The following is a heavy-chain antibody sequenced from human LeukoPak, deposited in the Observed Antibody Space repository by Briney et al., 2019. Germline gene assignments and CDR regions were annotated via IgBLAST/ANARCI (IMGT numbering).Heavy chain of an antibody. J-gene: IGHJ4*02. CDR2: ISYSGST. V-gene: IGHV4-59*05. CDR3: ARRRQLAIDY. CDR1: GFTFSNYE. Sequence: LRLSCAASGFTFSNYEMNWVRQPAGKGLEWIGSISYSGSTYYNPSLKSRVTISRDTSENQFSLKLSSVIAADTAVYYCARRRQLAIDYWGQETLVTVAS. D-gene: IGHD6-6*01.